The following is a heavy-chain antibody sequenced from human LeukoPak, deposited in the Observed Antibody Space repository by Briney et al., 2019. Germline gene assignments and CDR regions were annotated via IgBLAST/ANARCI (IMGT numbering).Heavy chain of an antibody. J-gene: IGHJ6*03. D-gene: IGHD3-22*01. CDR2: IYYSGST. CDR3: ARSSEGRYYDSSGFSYYYYYMDV. CDR1: GGSISSYY. V-gene: IGHV4-59*01. Sequence: KASETLSLTCTVSGGSISSYYWSWIRQPPGKGLEWIGYIYYSGSTYYNPSLRSRVTISVDTSKNQFSLKLSSVTAADTAVYYCARSSEGRYYDSSGFSYYYYYMDVWGKGATVTISS.